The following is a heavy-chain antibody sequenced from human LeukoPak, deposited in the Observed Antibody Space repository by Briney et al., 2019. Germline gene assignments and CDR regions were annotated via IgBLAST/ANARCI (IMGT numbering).Heavy chain of an antibody. Sequence: ASVKVSCKASGYAFTGYYMHWVRQAPGQGLEWMGWINPNSGGTNYAQKFQGRVTMTRDTSISTAYMELSRLRSDDTAVYYCARDPLGYCSGGSCYTSQFDYWGQGTLVTVSS. V-gene: IGHV1-2*02. D-gene: IGHD2-15*01. CDR2: INPNSGGT. CDR3: ARDPLGYCSGGSCYTSQFDY. J-gene: IGHJ4*02. CDR1: GYAFTGYY.